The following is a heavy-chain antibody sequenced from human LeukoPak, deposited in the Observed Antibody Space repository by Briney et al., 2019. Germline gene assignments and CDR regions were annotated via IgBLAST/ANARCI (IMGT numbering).Heavy chain of an antibody. CDR3: MRDVSGFFEWLWADPPDY. Sequence: GGSLRLSCAASGFTFSNYEMNWVRLAPGKGLEWVAYIVGGADNKQYSDSVRGRFTISRDNAKNSLYLQMNNLRVGDTGVYYCMRDVSGFFEWLWADPPDYGGQGTLVTVSP. J-gene: IGHJ4*02. CDR2: IVGGADNK. D-gene: IGHD3-3*01. CDR1: GFTFSNYE. V-gene: IGHV3-48*03.